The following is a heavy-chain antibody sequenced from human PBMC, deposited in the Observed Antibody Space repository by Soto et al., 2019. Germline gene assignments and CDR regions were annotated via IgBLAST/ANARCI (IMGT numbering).Heavy chain of an antibody. V-gene: IGHV4-34*01. D-gene: IGHD6-19*01. Sequence: SETLSLTCAVYGGSFSGYYWSWIRQPPGKGLEWIGEINHSGSTNYNPSLKSRVTISVDTSKNQFSLKLSSVTAADTAVYYCARALGSGWPADYWGQGTLVTVSS. CDR1: GGSFSGYY. J-gene: IGHJ4*02. CDR2: INHSGST. CDR3: ARALGSGWPADY.